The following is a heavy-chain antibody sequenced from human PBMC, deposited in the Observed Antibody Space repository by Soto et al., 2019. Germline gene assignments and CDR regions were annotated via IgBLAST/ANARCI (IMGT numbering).Heavy chain of an antibody. Sequence: QVQLVQSGAEVKKPGASVKVSCKASGYTFTSYGISWVRQAPGQGLEWMGWITPYNGNTNYAQKLQGRVTMTADPSTHTAYMKLRRLRSDAAAVYYCARVWFGIDSWGQGTVVTVSS. J-gene: IGHJ5*01. CDR1: GYTFTSYG. D-gene: IGHD3-16*01. V-gene: IGHV1-18*01. CDR2: ITPYNGNT. CDR3: ARVWFGIDS.